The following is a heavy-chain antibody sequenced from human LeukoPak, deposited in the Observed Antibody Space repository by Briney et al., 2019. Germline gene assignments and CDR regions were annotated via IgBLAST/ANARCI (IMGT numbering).Heavy chain of an antibody. Sequence: SSVKVSCKASGYTFTNYGINWVRQAPGQGLEWMGWISAYNGNTNYAQNLQGRVTMTTDTSTSTAYMELRSLRSDDTAVYYCARDIGYTIGCYYFDYWGQGTLVTVSS. D-gene: IGHD6-19*01. CDR2: ISAYNGNT. CDR3: ARDIGYTIGCYYFDY. V-gene: IGHV1-18*01. CDR1: GYTFTNYG. J-gene: IGHJ4*02.